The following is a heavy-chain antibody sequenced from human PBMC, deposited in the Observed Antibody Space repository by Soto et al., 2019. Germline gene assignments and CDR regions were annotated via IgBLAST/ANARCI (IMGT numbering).Heavy chain of an antibody. CDR1: GYTFISYY. CDR3: ARALGWSYFDY. D-gene: IGHD6-19*01. J-gene: IGHJ4*02. V-gene: IGHV1-46*01. Sequence: QVQLVQSETEMQKSGASVTVSCRASGYTFISYYIHLLRQAPGQGLEWMATINPSSGGTSYAPNFQGRVTMTSDTSTNTVYVELSSLRSGDTALYYCARALGWSYFDYWGQGTLVTVSS. CDR2: INPSSGGT.